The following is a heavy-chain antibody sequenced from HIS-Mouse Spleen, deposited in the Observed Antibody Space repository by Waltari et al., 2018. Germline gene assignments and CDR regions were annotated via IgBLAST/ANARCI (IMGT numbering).Heavy chain of an antibody. D-gene: IGHD6-13*01. CDR3: AREIPYSSSWYDWYFDL. V-gene: IGHV4-39*07. J-gene: IGHJ2*01. CDR1: GGSISSSSYY. CDR2: IYYSGST. Sequence: QLQLQESGPGLVKPSETLSLTCTVSGGSISSSSYYWGWIRQPPGKGLEWIGSIYYSGSTYYNPSLKGPVTISVDTSKNQFSLKLSSVTAADTAVYYCAREIPYSSSWYDWYFDLWGRGTLVTVSS.